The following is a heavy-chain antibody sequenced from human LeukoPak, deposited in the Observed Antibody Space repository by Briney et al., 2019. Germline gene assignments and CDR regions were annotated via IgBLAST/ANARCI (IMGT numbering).Heavy chain of an antibody. D-gene: IGHD6-19*01. CDR3: AGGWGFAIAVAGNAFDY. V-gene: IGHV3-48*01. CDR1: GFTFSAYS. J-gene: IGHJ4*02. CDR2: ITRPGTTI. Sequence: PGGSLRLSCATSGFTFSAYSMSWVRQAPGKGLEWVSHITRPGTTIYYAESVRGRFSISRDNAKNSLYLQMNSLRAEDTAVYYCAGGWGFAIAVAGNAFDYWGQGTLVTVSS.